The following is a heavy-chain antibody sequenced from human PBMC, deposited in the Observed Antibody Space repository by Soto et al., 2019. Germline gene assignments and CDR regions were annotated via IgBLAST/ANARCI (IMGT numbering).Heavy chain of an antibody. CDR1: GFTLSDHF. V-gene: IGHV3-72*01. Sequence: GGSLRLSCAASGFTLSDHFMEWVRQAPGKGLEWVGRTKHKAASYTTDYAASVNGRFTISRDDSKNSLYLQMNSLKTEDTAMYYCAKDLTRYSSRERYYFDYWSQGTLVTVSS. CDR3: AKDLTRYSSRERYYFDY. CDR2: TKHKAASYTT. J-gene: IGHJ4*02. D-gene: IGHD6-13*01.